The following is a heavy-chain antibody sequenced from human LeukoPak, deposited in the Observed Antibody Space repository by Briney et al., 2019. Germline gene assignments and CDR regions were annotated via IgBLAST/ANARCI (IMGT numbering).Heavy chain of an antibody. V-gene: IGHV4-59*06. J-gene: IGHJ3*02. CDR1: GGSISSYY. D-gene: IGHD4-23*01. CDR3: AGRRRYGGNLPGAFDI. CDR2: ISYSGST. Sequence: SETLSLTCTVSGGSISSYYWSWIRQHPGEGLEWIGFISYSGSTYYNPSLKSRVTISVDTSKNQFSLKLSSVTAADTAVYYCAGRRRYGGNLPGAFDIWGQGTMVTVSS.